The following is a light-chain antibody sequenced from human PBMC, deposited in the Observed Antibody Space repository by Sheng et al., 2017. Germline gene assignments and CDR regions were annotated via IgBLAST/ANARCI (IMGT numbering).Light chain of an antibody. CDR2: GAS. V-gene: IGKV3-15*01. CDR1: QSVSSN. J-gene: IGKJ1*01. Sequence: EIVMTQSPATLSVSPGERATLSCRASQSVSSNLAWYQQKPGQAPRLLIYGASTRATGIPARFSGSGSGTEFTLTISSLQSEDFAMYFCQQYGSSPRSFGQGTKVEI. CDR3: QQYGSSPRS.